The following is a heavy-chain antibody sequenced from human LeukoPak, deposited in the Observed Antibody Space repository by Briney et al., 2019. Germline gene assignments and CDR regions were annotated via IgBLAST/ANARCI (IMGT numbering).Heavy chain of an antibody. CDR2: INQGGSEK. J-gene: IGHJ4*02. CDR1: GFTFSSYW. Sequence: QPGGSLRLSCAASGFTFSSYWMSWVRQAPEKGLEWVANINQGGSEKYYVDSVRGRFTISRDNAKNSLYLQMNSLRAEDTAVYYCARRSGNSGRWNYYWGQGTLVTVSS. V-gene: IGHV3-7*01. D-gene: IGHD4-23*01. CDR3: ARRSGNSGRWNYY.